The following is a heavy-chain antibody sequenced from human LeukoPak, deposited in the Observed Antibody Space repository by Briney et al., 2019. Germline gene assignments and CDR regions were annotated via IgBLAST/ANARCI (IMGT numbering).Heavy chain of an antibody. Sequence: ASVKVSCKASGYTFTSYGISWVRQATGQGLEWMGWISAYNGNTNYAQKLQGRVTMTTDTSTSTAYMELRSLRSDDTAVYYCARWNYDILTGYPIGGPDYWGQGTLVTVSS. V-gene: IGHV1-18*04. D-gene: IGHD3-9*01. CDR2: ISAYNGNT. CDR3: ARWNYDILTGYPIGGPDY. J-gene: IGHJ4*02. CDR1: GYTFTSYG.